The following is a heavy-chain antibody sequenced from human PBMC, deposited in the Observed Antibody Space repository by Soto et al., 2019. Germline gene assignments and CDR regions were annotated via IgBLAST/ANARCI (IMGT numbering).Heavy chain of an antibody. Sequence: QVQLVQSGAEVKKPGSSVKVSCKASGGTFVSYAISWVRQAPGQGLEWMGGIIPSPGTANYAQKFQGRVTIAADESTSTAYMELSSLRSEDTAVYYCARSQGSSTSLEIYYYYYYGIDVWGQGTTVTVSS. D-gene: IGHD2-2*01. V-gene: IGHV1-69*01. J-gene: IGHJ6*02. CDR3: ARSQGSSTSLEIYYYYYYGIDV. CDR2: IIPSPGTA. CDR1: GGTFVSYA.